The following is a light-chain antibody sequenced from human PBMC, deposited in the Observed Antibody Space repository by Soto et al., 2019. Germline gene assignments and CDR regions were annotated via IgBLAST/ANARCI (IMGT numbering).Light chain of an antibody. Sequence: EIVLTQSPATLSLSPGERATLSCRASQSVSSYLAWYQQKPGQAPRLLIYDASNRATGIPARFSGSGSGTDFPLTSSSLEPEDCAVYYCQQRSNLWTFGQGNKVEIK. CDR3: QQRSNLWT. V-gene: IGKV3-11*01. CDR1: QSVSSY. J-gene: IGKJ1*01. CDR2: DAS.